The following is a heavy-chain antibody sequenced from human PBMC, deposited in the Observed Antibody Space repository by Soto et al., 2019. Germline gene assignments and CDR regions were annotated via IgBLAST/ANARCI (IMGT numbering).Heavy chain of an antibody. D-gene: IGHD3-9*01. CDR1: GGTFSSYA. J-gene: IGHJ6*02. CDR3: AQGTGHSYYYYGMDV. Sequence: SVKVSCKASGGTFSSYAISWVRRARGQGLEWMGGIIPIFGTANYAQKFQGRVTITADKSTSTAYMELSSLRSEDTAVYYCAQGTGHSYYYYGMDVWGQGTTVTVSS. V-gene: IGHV1-69*06. CDR2: IIPIFGTA.